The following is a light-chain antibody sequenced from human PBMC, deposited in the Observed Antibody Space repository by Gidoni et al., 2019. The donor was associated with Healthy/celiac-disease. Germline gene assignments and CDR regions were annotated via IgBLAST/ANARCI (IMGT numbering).Light chain of an antibody. J-gene: IGKJ3*01. V-gene: IGKV4-1*01. CDR2: WAS. CDR1: QSVLYSSNNKNY. Sequence: IVMTQSPDPLAVSLGERATINCKSSQSVLYSSNNKNYLAWYQQKPGQPPKLLIYWASTRESGVPDRFSGSGSGTDFTLTISSLQAEDVAVYYCHQYYTTRATTFGPGTKVDIK. CDR3: HQYYTTRATT.